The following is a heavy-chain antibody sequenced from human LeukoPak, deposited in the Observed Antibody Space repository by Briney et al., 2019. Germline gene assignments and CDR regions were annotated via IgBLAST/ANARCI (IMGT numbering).Heavy chain of an antibody. CDR2: ITAGHGNT. Sequence: ASVKVSCKASGYTFTNYAMHWVRQAPGQRLEWLGWITAGHGNTEYSQKLQGRVTINRDTSASTAYMELSSLRTEDTAVYYCARDFVGSLTGMDVWGQGTTVTVSS. CDR1: GYTFTNYA. CDR3: ARDFVGSLTGMDV. V-gene: IGHV1-3*01. D-gene: IGHD3-10*01. J-gene: IGHJ6*02.